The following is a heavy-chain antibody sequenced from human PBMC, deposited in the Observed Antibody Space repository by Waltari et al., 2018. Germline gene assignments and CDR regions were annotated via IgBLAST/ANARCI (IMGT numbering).Heavy chain of an antibody. CDR3: ARPTFLSSGAPRSFDY. CDR1: GFTFSSYG. J-gene: IGHJ4*02. V-gene: IGHV3-30*03. Sequence: QVQLVESGGGVVQPGRSLRLSCAASGFTFSSYGWPWVRQAPGKGLAWVAVISYDGSNKYYADSVKGRFTISRDNSKNTLYLQMNSLRAEDTAVYYCARPTFLSSGAPRSFDYWGQGALVTVSS. CDR2: ISYDGSNK. D-gene: IGHD6-25*01.